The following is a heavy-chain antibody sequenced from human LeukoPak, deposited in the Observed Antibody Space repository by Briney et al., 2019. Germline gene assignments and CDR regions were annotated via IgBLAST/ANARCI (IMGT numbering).Heavy chain of an antibody. J-gene: IGHJ4*02. CDR3: ARGYTYGHGAMLDY. CDR2: VHSSGGT. CDR1: DGSINSDNPY. D-gene: IGHD5-18*01. V-gene: IGHV4-61*02. Sequence: SETLSLTCTVSDGSINSDNPYWTWIRQPAGKGLEWIGRVHSSGGTDFNPSLRSRVSISLDTSKSQFSLKLSSVTAADTAVYYCARGYTYGHGAMLDYWGQGTLVTVSP.